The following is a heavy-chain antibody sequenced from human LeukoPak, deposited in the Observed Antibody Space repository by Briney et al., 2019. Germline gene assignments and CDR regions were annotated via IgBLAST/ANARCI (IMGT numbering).Heavy chain of an antibody. D-gene: IGHD6-13*01. CDR3: AKEGAAPWDVDV. Sequence: PGGSLRLSCAASGLIFIGYGMHWVRQAPGKGPEWVAFIRPDGHNKYYADSVKGRFMISRDNSKNTVDLQMNSLRGDDTAMYYCAKEGAAPWDVDVWGKGTTVTVSS. V-gene: IGHV3-30*02. CDR1: GLIFIGYG. J-gene: IGHJ6*04. CDR2: IRPDGHNK.